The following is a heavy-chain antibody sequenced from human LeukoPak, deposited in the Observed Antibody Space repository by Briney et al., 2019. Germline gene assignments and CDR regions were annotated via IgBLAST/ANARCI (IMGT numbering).Heavy chain of an antibody. CDR1: GGSISSYY. CDR3: ARPRESYYYFDY. D-gene: IGHD1-26*01. Sequence: SETLSLTCTVSGGSISSYYWSWIRQPPGKGLEWIGYIYYSGSTNYNPSLKSRVTISVDTSKNQFSLKLSSVTAADTAVYYCARPRESYYYFDYWGQGTLVTVSS. V-gene: IGHV4-59*08. J-gene: IGHJ4*02. CDR2: IYYSGST.